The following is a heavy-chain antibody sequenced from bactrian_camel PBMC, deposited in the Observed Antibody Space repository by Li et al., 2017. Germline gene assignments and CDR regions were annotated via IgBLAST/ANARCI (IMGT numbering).Heavy chain of an antibody. J-gene: IGHJ6*01. D-gene: IGHD4*01. CDR3: AARPRMNCDPSRVEYSA. V-gene: IGHV3S57*01. CDR2: IDRDGQA. Sequence: VQLVESGGGSVEAGGSLRLSCAASTHTNSAYCMAWFRQKPGQEREGVAAIDRDGQATYADPVKRRFTISKDNAKNTLYLQMNSLKPEDTAIYYCAARPRMNCDPSRVEYSAWGRGTQVTVS. CDR1: THTNSAYC.